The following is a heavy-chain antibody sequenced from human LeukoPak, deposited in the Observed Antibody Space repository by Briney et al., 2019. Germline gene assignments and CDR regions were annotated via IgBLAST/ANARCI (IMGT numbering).Heavy chain of an antibody. CDR1: GGTFISYA. D-gene: IGHD5/OR15-5a*01. J-gene: IGHJ6*02. V-gene: IGHV1-69*13. Sequence: ASVKVSCKASGGTFISYAISWVRQAPGQGLEWMGGIIPIFGTANYAQKFQGRVTITADESTSTAYMELSSLRSEDTAVYYCARRGSPSTLNPYYYYGMDVWGQGTTVTVSS. CDR3: ARRGSPSTLNPYYYYGMDV. CDR2: IIPIFGTA.